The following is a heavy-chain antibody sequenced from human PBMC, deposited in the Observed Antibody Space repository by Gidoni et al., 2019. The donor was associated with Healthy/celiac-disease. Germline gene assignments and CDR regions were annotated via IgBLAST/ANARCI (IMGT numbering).Heavy chain of an antibody. CDR1: GGSFSGYY. CDR2: INNSGST. CDR3: ARGDYGDYVDY. J-gene: IGHJ4*02. D-gene: IGHD4-17*01. V-gene: IGHV4-34*01. Sequence: QVQLQQWGAGLLKPSETLSLTCAVYGGSFSGYYWSWIRQPPGKGLEWIGEINNSGSTNYNPSLKSRVTISVDTSKNQFSLKLSSVTAADTAVYYCARGDYGDYVDYWGQGTLVTVSS.